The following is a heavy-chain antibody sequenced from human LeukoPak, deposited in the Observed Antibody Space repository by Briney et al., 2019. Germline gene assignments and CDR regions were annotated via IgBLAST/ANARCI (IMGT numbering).Heavy chain of an antibody. D-gene: IGHD3-10*01. CDR3: ARLYYGSGSPKVDP. J-gene: IGHJ5*02. CDR2: IYHSGST. V-gene: IGHV4-4*02. Sequence: SETLSLTCAVSGGSISSSNWWSWVRPPPGKGLEWIGEIYHSGSTNYNPSLKCRVTISVDKSKNQFSLKLSSVTAADTAVYYCARLYYGSGSPKVDPWGQGTLVTVSS. CDR1: GGSISSSNW.